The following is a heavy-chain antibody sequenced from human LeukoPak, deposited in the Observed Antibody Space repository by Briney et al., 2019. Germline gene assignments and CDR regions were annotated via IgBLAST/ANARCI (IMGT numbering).Heavy chain of an antibody. Sequence: PGGSLRLSCAASGFTFSSYGMHWVRQAPGKGLEWVAVISYDGSNKYYADSVKGRFTISRDNSKNTLYLQMNSLRAEDTAVYYCAKSLGDNFYGYDAGFDYWGQGTLVTVSS. D-gene: IGHD3-16*01. J-gene: IGHJ4*02. CDR3: AKSLGDNFYGYDAGFDY. CDR2: ISYDGSNK. V-gene: IGHV3-30*18. CDR1: GFTFSSYG.